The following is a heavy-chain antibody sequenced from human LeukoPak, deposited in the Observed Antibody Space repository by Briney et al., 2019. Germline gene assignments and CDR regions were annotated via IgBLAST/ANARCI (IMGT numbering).Heavy chain of an antibody. CDR3: AKKGYGDYAKIFDY. V-gene: IGHV3-23*01. D-gene: IGHD4-17*01. CDR2: ISGAGGTT. Sequence: GGSLRLSCAASGFTFSSYAMSWVRHSPEKGLEWVSGISGAGGTTYYADSVKGRFTISRDNSKNTLYLQMNSLRAEDTAVYYCAKKGYGDYAKIFDYWGQGTLVTVSS. J-gene: IGHJ4*02. CDR1: GFTFSSYA.